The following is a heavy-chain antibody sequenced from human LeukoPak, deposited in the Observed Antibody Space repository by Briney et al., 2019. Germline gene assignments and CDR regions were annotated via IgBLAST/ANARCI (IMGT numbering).Heavy chain of an antibody. J-gene: IGHJ4*02. D-gene: IGHD6-13*01. CDR2: ISAYNGNT. Sequence: ASVKVSCKASGYTFTSYGISWVRQAPGQGLEWMGWISAYNGNTNYAQKLQGRVTMTTDTSTSTAYMELRSLRSDDTAVYYCARERFSRYSSSWGDFDYWGQGTLVTVSS. CDR1: GYTFTSYG. CDR3: ARERFSRYSSSWGDFDY. V-gene: IGHV1-18*01.